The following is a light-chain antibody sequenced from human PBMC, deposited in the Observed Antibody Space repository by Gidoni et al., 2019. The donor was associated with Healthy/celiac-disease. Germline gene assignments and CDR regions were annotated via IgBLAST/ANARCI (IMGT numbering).Light chain of an antibody. CDR2: KAS. J-gene: IGKJ2*01. Sequence: DIQMTQSPSTLSASVGDRVTITCRASQSISSWLAWYQQKPGKAPKLLIYKASSLESGVPSRFSGSGSGTEFTLTISSLQPDDFATYYCQQSYPMYTFXXXTKXEIK. CDR3: QQSYPMYT. V-gene: IGKV1-5*03. CDR1: QSISSW.